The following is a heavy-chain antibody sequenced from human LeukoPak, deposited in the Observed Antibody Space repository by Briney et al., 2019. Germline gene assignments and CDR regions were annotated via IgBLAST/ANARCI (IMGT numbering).Heavy chain of an antibody. V-gene: IGHV3-23*01. Sequence: GGSLRLSCAASGFTFNNYAMSWVRQAPGKGLEWVSTISGSDDNTYYADSVKGRFTISRDISKNTLYLQMNSLRAEDTAVYYCARDWVSSGLDYWGQGTLVTVSS. D-gene: IGHD6-19*01. J-gene: IGHJ4*02. CDR2: ISGSDDNT. CDR3: ARDWVSSGLDY. CDR1: GFTFNNYA.